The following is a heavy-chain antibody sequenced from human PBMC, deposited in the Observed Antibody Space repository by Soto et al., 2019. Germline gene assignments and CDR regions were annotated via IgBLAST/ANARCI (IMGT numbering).Heavy chain of an antibody. J-gene: IGHJ5*02. CDR3: ARQRKDYDILTGYYPNWFDP. V-gene: IGHV4-59*08. CDR1: GGSISSYY. Sequence: SETLSLTCTVSGGSISSYYWSWIRQPPGKGLEWIGYIYYSGSTNYNPSLKSRVTISVDTSKNQFSLKLSSVTAADTAVYYCARQRKDYDILTGYYPNWFDPWGQGTLITVSS. CDR2: IYYSGST. D-gene: IGHD3-9*01.